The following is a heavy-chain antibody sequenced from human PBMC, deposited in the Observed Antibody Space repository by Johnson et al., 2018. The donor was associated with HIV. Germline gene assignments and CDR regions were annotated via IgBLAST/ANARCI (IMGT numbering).Heavy chain of an antibody. CDR1: GFTFSSYG. CDR2: IRYDGSNK. Sequence: VQLVESGGGVVQPGRSLRLSCAASGFTFSSYGMQWVRQAPGKGLEWVALIRYDGSNKYYADSVKGRFTISRDNSKNTLYLQMNSLRAEDTAVYYCAKDRYYDSSGPDAFDIWGQGTMVTVSS. D-gene: IGHD3-22*01. J-gene: IGHJ3*02. V-gene: IGHV3-33*06. CDR3: AKDRYYDSSGPDAFDI.